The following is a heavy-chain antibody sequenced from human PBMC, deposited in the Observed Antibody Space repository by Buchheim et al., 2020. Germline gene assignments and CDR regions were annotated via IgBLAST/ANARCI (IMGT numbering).Heavy chain of an antibody. CDR2: IISDGIYT. V-gene: IGHV3-74*01. CDR1: GFTFSGYW. CDR3: AACAGATGSWFDP. D-gene: IGHD1-26*01. Sequence: EVPLVESGGGLVQPGGSLRLSCAASGFTFSGYWMHWVRQTPGKGLVWVSRIISDGIYTNYADSVKGRFTISRDHAKNTLYLQMNSLRADDTAVYYCAACAGATGSWFDPWGQGTL. J-gene: IGHJ5*02.